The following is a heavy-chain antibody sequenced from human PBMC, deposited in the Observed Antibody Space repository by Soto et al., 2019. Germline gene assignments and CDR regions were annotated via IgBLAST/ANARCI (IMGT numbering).Heavy chain of an antibody. CDR1: GFTFSSYS. V-gene: IGHV3-21*01. J-gene: IGHJ6*02. Sequence: GGSLRLSCAASGFTFSSYSMNWFRQAPGKGLEWVSSISSSSSYIYYADSVKGRFTISRDNAKNSLYLQMNSLRAEDTAVYYCARGVEYSSSSSSGRYYYYYYGVDVWGQRTTVTVSS. CDR2: ISSSSSYI. CDR3: ARGVEYSSSSSSGRYYYYYYGVDV. D-gene: IGHD6-6*01.